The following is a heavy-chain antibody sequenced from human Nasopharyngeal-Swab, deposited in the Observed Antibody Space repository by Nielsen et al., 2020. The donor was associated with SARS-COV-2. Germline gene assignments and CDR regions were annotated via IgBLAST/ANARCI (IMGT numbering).Heavy chain of an antibody. J-gene: IGHJ6*03. CDR2: ISGSGGST. D-gene: IGHD2-15*01. CDR3: AKLGCSGGSCYRMLDYYYYYMDV. V-gene: IGHV3-23*01. Sequence: GGSLRLSCAASGFTFSSYAMSWVRQAPGKGLEWVSAISGSGGSTYYADSVKGRFTISRDNSKNTLYLQMYSLRAEDTAVYYCAKLGCSGGSCYRMLDYYYYYMDVWGKGTTVTVSS. CDR1: GFTFSSYA.